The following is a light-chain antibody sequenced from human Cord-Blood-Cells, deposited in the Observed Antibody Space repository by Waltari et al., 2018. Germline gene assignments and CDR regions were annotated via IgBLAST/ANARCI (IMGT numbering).Light chain of an antibody. CDR3: SSYAGSNNYV. Sequence: QSALTQPPSASGSPGQSVTISCTGASSAVGGYTYVSWYQQHPGKAPKLMIFEVSKRPSGVPARFSGSKSGNTASLTVSGLQAEDEADYYCSSYAGSNNYVFGTGTKVTVL. CDR1: SSAVGGYTY. J-gene: IGLJ1*01. CDR2: EVS. V-gene: IGLV2-8*01.